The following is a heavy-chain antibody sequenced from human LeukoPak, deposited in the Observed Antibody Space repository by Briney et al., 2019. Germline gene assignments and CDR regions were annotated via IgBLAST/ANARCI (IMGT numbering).Heavy chain of an antibody. CDR2: IYTSGSS. CDR1: GGSISNYY. D-gene: IGHD5-12*01. V-gene: IGHV4-4*07. Sequence: SETLSLTCTVSGGSISNYYWSWIRQPAGKGLERIGRIYTSGSSNYNPSLKSRVTMSVDTSKNQCSLKLSSVTAADTAVYYCARDRGYDSYFDYWGRGTLVTVSS. CDR3: ARDRGYDSYFDY. J-gene: IGHJ4*02.